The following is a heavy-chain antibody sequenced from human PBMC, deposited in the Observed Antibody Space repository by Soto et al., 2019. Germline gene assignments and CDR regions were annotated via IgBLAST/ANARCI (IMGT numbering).Heavy chain of an antibody. CDR2: IIPIFGTA. D-gene: IGHD3-16*01. J-gene: IGHJ4*02. Sequence: SVKVSCKASGGTFSSYAISWVRQAPGQGLEWMGGIIPIFGTANYAQKFQGRVTITADESTSTAYMELSSLRSEDTAVYYCARPPGGGTGYFDYWGQGTLVTVSS. V-gene: IGHV1-69*13. CDR1: GGTFSSYA. CDR3: ARPPGGGTGYFDY.